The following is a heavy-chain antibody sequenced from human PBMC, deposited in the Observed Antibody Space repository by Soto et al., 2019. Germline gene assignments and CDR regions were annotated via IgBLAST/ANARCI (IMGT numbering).Heavy chain of an antibody. CDR1: GGSISSGGYY. CDR3: ATYPPTASISRVSKWAFDI. V-gene: IGHV4-31*03. Sequence: PSETLSLTCTVSGGSISSGGYYWSWIRQHPGKGLEWIGYIYYSGSTYYNPSLKSRVTISVDTSKNQFSLKLSSVTAADTAVYYCATYPPTASISRVSKWAFDIWGQGPMVT. D-gene: IGHD3-9*01. J-gene: IGHJ3*02. CDR2: IYYSGST.